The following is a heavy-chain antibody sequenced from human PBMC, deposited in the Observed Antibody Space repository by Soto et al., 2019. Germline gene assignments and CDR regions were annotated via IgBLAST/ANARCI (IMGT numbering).Heavy chain of an antibody. CDR2: IYYSGST. V-gene: IGHV4-30-4*01. CDR1: GGSISSGDNY. Sequence: NPSETLSLTCTVSGGSISSGDNYWSWIRQPPGKGLEWIGYIYYSGSTYYNPSLQSRVTISVDTSKNHFSLKLSSVTAADTAVYYCARVVVDVFDIWGQGTMVTVSS. J-gene: IGHJ3*02. D-gene: IGHD2-15*01. CDR3: ARVVVDVFDI.